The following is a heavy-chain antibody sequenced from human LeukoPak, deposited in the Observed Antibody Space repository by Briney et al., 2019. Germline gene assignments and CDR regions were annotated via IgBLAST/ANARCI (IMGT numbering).Heavy chain of an antibody. D-gene: IGHD3-3*01. J-gene: IGHJ6*03. CDR3: TRPELWSGQPMDV. Sequence: QPGGSLKLSCAASGFTFSGSAMHWVRQASGKGLEWVGRIRSKANSYATAYVASVKGRFTISRDESKNTAYLQMNSLKTEDTAVYYCTRPELWSGQPMDVWGKGTTVTVSS. CDR2: IRSKANSYAT. V-gene: IGHV3-73*01. CDR1: GFTFSGSA.